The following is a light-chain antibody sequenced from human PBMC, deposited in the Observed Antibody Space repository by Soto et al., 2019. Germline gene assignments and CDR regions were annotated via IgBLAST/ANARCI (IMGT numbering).Light chain of an antibody. J-gene: IGLJ3*02. CDR2: LSGDGSH. CDR3: QTWGSGIWV. CDR1: SGHSTYD. Sequence: QPVLTQSPSASASLGASVKLTCTLSSGHSTYDVAWHQQQPQKGPRFLMKLSGDGSHTKGDGIPDRFSGSSSGAERYLIISSLPSEDEADYFCQTWGSGIWVFGGGTKPTVL. V-gene: IGLV4-69*01.